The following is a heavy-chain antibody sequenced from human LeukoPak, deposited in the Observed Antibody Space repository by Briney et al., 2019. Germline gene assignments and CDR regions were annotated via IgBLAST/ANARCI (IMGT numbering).Heavy chain of an antibody. D-gene: IGHD3-22*01. CDR2: ISTGSSYI. CDR1: GFTFSAYS. J-gene: IGHJ4*02. CDR3: ARDSTPYDSSGYCYDY. Sequence: GGSLRLSCAASGFTFSAYSMNWVRQAPGKGLEWVSSISTGSSYIYYADSVEGRFTISRENAKNSLYLQMNSLRAEDTAVYYCARDSTPYDSSGYCYDYWGQGTLVTVSS. V-gene: IGHV3-21*01.